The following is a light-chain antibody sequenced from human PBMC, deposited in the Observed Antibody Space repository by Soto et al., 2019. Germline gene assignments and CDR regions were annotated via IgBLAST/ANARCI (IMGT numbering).Light chain of an antibody. J-gene: IGKJ1*01. CDR2: GAS. Sequence: IVMTQSPATLSVSPGERATLSCRASQSVYSNLAWYQQKPGQAPRLLIFGASTRATGMPARFSGSGSGTEFTLTISSLQSEDFAVYYCQQYNNWPPWTFGQGTKVDIK. CDR1: QSVYSN. V-gene: IGKV3D-15*01. CDR3: QQYNNWPPWT.